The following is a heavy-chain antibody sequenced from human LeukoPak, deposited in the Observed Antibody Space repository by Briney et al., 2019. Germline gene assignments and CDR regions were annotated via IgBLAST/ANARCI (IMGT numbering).Heavy chain of an antibody. D-gene: IGHD6-19*01. V-gene: IGHV4-59*01. CDR3: AREYSSGWSGTGY. Sequence: PSETLSLTRTVSGDSISSYYWSWIRQPPGKGLEWIGYVYYSGSTNYNPSLESRVTISVDTSKNQFSLKLSSVTAADTAVYYCAREYSSGWSGTGYWGQGTLVTVSS. CDR1: GDSISSYY. CDR2: VYYSGST. J-gene: IGHJ4*02.